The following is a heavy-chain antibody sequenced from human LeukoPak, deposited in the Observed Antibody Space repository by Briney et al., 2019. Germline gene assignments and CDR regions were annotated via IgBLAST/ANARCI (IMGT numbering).Heavy chain of an antibody. Sequence: AGGSLRLSCAAPGFTFSDYYMSRIRQAPGKGLEWVSYISSSGSTIYYADSVKGRFTISRDNAKNSLYLQMNSLRAEDTAVYYCALTDYYYYYMDVWGKGTTVTVSS. CDR1: GFTFSDYY. D-gene: IGHD1-20*01. CDR2: ISSSGSTI. V-gene: IGHV3-11*04. J-gene: IGHJ6*03. CDR3: ALTDYYYYYMDV.